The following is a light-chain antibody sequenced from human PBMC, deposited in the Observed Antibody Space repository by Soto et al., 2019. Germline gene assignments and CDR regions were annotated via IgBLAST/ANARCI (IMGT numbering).Light chain of an antibody. V-gene: IGLV2-14*01. CDR3: CSYTRSGTLI. Sequence: QSALPKPASVSGSPGQSITISCVGTSSDIGDYNYVSWYQQHPGKVPKVIIYDVSNRPSGVSYRFSATKSGNTASLTISGLQAEDEADYYCCSYTRSGTLIFGTGTKVTVL. CDR2: DVS. J-gene: IGLJ1*01. CDR1: SSDIGDYNY.